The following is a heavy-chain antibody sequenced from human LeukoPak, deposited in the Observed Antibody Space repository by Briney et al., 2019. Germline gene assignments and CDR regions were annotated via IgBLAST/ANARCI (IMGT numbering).Heavy chain of an antibody. J-gene: IGHJ5*02. V-gene: IGHV3-30*03. CDR1: GFTFSTFG. CDR3: ARDPSSP. Sequence: GGSLRLSCAASGFTFSTFGMNWVRQAPGKGLEWVAVTSYDGSDTYYADSVKGRFIISRDNSKNTVYLQMNSLRAEDTAVYYCARDPSSPWGQGTLVTVSS. CDR2: TSYDGSDT. D-gene: IGHD2-2*01.